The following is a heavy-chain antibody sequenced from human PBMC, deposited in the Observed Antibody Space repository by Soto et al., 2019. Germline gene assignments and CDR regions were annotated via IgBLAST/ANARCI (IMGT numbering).Heavy chain of an antibody. J-gene: IGHJ4*02. CDR2: IVVGSGNT. V-gene: IGHV1-58*02. CDR3: AASNYDFWSGQPLDY. D-gene: IGHD3-3*01. CDR1: GFTFTSSA. Sequence: ASVKVSCKASGFTFTSSAMQWVRQARGQRLEWIGWIVVGSGNTNYAQKFQERVTITRDMSTSTAYMELSSLRSEDTAVYYCAASNYDFWSGQPLDYWGQGTLVTVPS.